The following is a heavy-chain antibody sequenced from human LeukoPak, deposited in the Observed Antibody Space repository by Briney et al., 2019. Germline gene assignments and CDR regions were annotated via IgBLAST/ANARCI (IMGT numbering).Heavy chain of an antibody. CDR3: ARANWNYGFQNYGMDV. J-gene: IGHJ6*02. D-gene: IGHD1-7*01. CDR1: GGSISSSSYY. Sequence: PSETLSLTCTVSGGSISSSSYYWGWIRQPPGKGLEWIGSIYYSGSTYYNPSLKSRVTISVDTSKNQFSLKLSSVTAADTAVYYCARANWNYGFQNYGMDVWGQGTTVTVSS. CDR2: IYYSGST. V-gene: IGHV4-39*07.